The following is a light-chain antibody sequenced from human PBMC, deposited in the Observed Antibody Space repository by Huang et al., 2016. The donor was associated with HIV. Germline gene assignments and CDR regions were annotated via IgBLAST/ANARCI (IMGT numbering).Light chain of an antibody. J-gene: IGKJ5*01. CDR2: YAA. Sequence: DIVLTQSPATLSLSPGARATLSCRANQSVSSYLAWYQQKPGQAPRLLIYYAANRATGIPARYNGSGSGTDFTLTISSLESEDFAVYSCQQRSNWPPSITFGQGTRLEIK. CDR3: QQRSNWPPSIT. CDR1: QSVSSY. V-gene: IGKV3-11*01.